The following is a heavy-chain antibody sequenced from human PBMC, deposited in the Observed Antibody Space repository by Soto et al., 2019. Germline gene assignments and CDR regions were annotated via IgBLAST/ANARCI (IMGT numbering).Heavy chain of an antibody. Sequence: QVQLQQSGPGLVKPSQTLSLTCAISGDSVSSNSAAWHWIRQSPSRGLEWLGRTYYRSKWYNDYAVSVKSRITINPDTSKNQFSLQLNSVTPEDTAVYYCARDKWVCSSTSCYDGVYYYYYMDVWGKGTTVTVSS. D-gene: IGHD2-2*01. CDR3: ARDKWVCSSTSCYDGVYYYYYMDV. V-gene: IGHV6-1*01. CDR1: GDSVSSNSAA. J-gene: IGHJ6*03. CDR2: TYYRSKWYN.